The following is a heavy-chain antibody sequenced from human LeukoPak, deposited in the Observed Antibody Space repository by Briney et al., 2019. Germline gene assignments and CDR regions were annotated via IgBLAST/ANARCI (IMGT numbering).Heavy chain of an antibody. CDR2: IYYSGRT. CDR3: ASESGPPLRFDP. J-gene: IGHJ5*02. V-gene: IGHV4-39*01. D-gene: IGHD5-12*01. Sequence: SETLSLTCTVSGGSISSSSYYWGWLRQPPGKGLEWIGSIYYSGRTYYNPSLKSRVTISVDTSKNQFSLKLSSVTAADTAVYYCASESGPPLRFDPWGQGTLVTVSS. CDR1: GGSISSSSYY.